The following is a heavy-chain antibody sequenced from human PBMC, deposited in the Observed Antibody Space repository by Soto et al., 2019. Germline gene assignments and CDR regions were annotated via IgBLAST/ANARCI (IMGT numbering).Heavy chain of an antibody. CDR2: IYTSGST. CDR1: GGSISSYY. CDR3: ARGVRIAVAGTYYYYYGMDV. J-gene: IGHJ6*02. Sequence: QVQLQESGPGLVKPSETLSLTCTVSGGSISSYYWSWIRQPAGKGLEWIGRIYTSGSTNYNPSLKSRVTMSVDTSKNQFSLKLSSVTAADTAVYYCARGVRIAVAGTYYYYYGMDVWGQGTTVTVSS. D-gene: IGHD6-19*01. V-gene: IGHV4-4*07.